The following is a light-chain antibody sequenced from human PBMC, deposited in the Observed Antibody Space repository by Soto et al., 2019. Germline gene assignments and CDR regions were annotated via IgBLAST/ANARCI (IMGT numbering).Light chain of an antibody. J-gene: IGLJ1*01. V-gene: IGLV2-14*01. CDR2: EVS. Sequence: QSALTQPASVSGSPGQSITISCTGTSSDVGGYNYVSWYQQHPGKAPKLMIYEVSNRPSGVTNRFSGSKSGNTASLTISCLQAEDQADYYFSSYTGSSTDVFGTGTELTV. CDR1: SSDVGGYNY. CDR3: SSYTGSSTDV.